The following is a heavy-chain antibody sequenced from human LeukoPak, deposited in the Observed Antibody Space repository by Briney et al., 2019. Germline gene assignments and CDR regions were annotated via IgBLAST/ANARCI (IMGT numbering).Heavy chain of an antibody. J-gene: IGHJ6*02. V-gene: IGHV4-34*01. Sequence: SETLSLTCAVYGGSFSGYYWSWIRQPPGKGLEWIGEINHSGSTNYNPSLKSRVTISVDTSKNQFPLKLSSVTAADTAVYYCASRVAEAAGTKYYYYCMDVWGQGTTVTVSS. CDR1: GGSFSGYY. CDR3: ASRVAEAAGTKYYYYCMDV. CDR2: INHSGST. D-gene: IGHD6-13*01.